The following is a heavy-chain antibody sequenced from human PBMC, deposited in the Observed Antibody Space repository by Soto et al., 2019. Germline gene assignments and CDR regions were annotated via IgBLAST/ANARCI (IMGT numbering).Heavy chain of an antibody. J-gene: IGHJ6*02. D-gene: IGHD2-2*01. Sequence: EVQLVESGGGLVQPGGSLRLSCAASGFTVSSNYMSWVRQAPWKGLEWVSVIYSGGSTYYADSVKGRFTISRHNSKNTLYLQMNSLRAEDTAVYYCARDMVGPAPAYYYYYGMDVWGQGTTVTVSS. CDR3: ARDMVGPAPAYYYYYGMDV. V-gene: IGHV3-53*04. CDR1: GFTVSSNY. CDR2: IYSGGST.